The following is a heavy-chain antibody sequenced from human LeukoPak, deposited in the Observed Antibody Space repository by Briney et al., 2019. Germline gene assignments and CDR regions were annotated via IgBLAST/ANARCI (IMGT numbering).Heavy chain of an antibody. Sequence: SETLSLTCTVSGGSISSSSYYWGWIRQPPGKGLEWIGSIYYSGSAYYNPSLKSRVTISVDTSKNQFSLKLSSVTAADTAVYYCARIQLWFGPIDYWGQGTLVTVSS. CDR1: GGSISSSSYY. J-gene: IGHJ4*02. CDR2: IYYSGSA. CDR3: ARIQLWFGPIDY. V-gene: IGHV4-39*01. D-gene: IGHD5-18*01.